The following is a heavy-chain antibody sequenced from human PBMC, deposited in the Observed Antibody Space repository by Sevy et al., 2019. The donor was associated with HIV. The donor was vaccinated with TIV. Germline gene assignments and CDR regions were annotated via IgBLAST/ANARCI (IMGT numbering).Heavy chain of an antibody. CDR3: ARDSSYCSGDKCYDVFDI. J-gene: IGHJ3*02. Sequence: GGSLRLSCAASGFTFSDYWMTWVRQAPGKDLEWVANIKRDERVKHYVDSVKGRFSVSRDNAKNSLFLHMNSLRADDTALYYCARDSSYCSGDKCYDVFDIWGQGTMVTVSS. CDR1: GFTFSDYW. D-gene: IGHD2-21*01. V-gene: IGHV3-7*01. CDR2: IKRDERVK.